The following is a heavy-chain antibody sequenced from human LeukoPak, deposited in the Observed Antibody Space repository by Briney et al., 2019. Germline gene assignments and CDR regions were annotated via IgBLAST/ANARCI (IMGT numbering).Heavy chain of an antibody. CDR2: ISGDGGST. CDR1: GFTFENYA. V-gene: IGHV3-43*02. D-gene: IGHD5-24*01. CDR3: ATYKI. J-gene: IGHJ3*02. Sequence: PGGSLSLSCAASGFTFENYAMKWVRQAPGKGLEWVSLISGDGGSTYYADSVKGRFTISRDNSKNSLYLQMNSLRTEDTALYYCATYKIWGQGTMVTVSS.